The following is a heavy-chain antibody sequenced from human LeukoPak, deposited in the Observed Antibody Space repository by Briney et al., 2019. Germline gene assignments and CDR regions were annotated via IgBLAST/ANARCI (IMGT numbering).Heavy chain of an antibody. Sequence: GGSLRLSCAASGFTFSSYWMSWVRQAPGKGLEWVANIKQDGSEKYYVDSVKGRFTISRDNAKNSLYLQMNSLRAEDTAVYYCARDFRYDFWSGCYLDYWGQGTLVTVSS. D-gene: IGHD3-3*01. CDR3: ARDFRYDFWSGCYLDY. CDR1: GFTFSSYW. J-gene: IGHJ4*02. V-gene: IGHV3-7*01. CDR2: IKQDGSEK.